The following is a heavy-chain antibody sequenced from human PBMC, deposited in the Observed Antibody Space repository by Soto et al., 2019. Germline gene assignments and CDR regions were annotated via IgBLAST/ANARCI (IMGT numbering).Heavy chain of an antibody. CDR3: ATETMVRGVSYAFDI. Sequence: GESLKISCAASGFTFSSYGMHWVRQAPGKGLEWVAVISYDGSNKYYADSVKGRFTISRDNSKNTLYLQMNSLRAEDTAVYYCATETMVRGVSYAFDIWGQGTMVTVSS. D-gene: IGHD3-10*01. V-gene: IGHV3-30*03. CDR2: ISYDGSNK. J-gene: IGHJ3*02. CDR1: GFTFSSYG.